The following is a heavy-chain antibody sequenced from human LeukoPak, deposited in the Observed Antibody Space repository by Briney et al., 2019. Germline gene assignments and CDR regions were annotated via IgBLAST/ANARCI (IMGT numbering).Heavy chain of an antibody. Sequence: SQTLSLTCAIAGDSVSSNSAAWNWIRQSPSRGLEWLGSTYYRSKWYNDYAVSVKSRITINPDTSKNQFSLQLNSVTPEDTAVYYCARDNAAAGHWRWFDPWGQGTLVTVSS. CDR3: ARDNAAAGHWRWFDP. CDR1: GDSVSSNSAA. J-gene: IGHJ5*02. CDR2: TYYRSKWYN. D-gene: IGHD6-13*01. V-gene: IGHV6-1*01.